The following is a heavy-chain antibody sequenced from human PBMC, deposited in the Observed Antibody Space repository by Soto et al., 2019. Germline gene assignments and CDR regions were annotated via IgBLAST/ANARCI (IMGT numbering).Heavy chain of an antibody. V-gene: IGHV3-30-3*01. CDR2: ISYDGSNK. D-gene: IGHD1-26*01. CDR1: GFTFSSYA. J-gene: IGHJ4*02. CDR3: ARDMGGSQVGVFDY. Sequence: QVQLVESGGGVVQPGRSLRLSCAASGFTFSSYAMHWVRQAPGKGLEWVAVISYDGSNKYYADSVKGRFTISRDNSKNTLYLQMNSLRAEYTAVYYCARDMGGSQVGVFDYWGQGTLVTVSS.